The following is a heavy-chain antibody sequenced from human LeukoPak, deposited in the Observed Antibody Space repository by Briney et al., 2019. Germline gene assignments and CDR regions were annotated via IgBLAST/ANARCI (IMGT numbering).Heavy chain of an antibody. CDR1: GFTFTTFG. J-gene: IGHJ4*02. D-gene: IGHD1/OR15-1a*01. CDR3: AKINNDDDY. V-gene: IGHV3-30*18. CDR2: ISPDGKIE. Sequence: PGGSLRLSCAASGFTFTTFGIHWVRQAPSKGLEWVAAISPDGKIEYYTDSVKGRFTVSRDNSKNMIYLQMNSLRGEDSAVYFCAKINNDDDYWGQGALVTVSS.